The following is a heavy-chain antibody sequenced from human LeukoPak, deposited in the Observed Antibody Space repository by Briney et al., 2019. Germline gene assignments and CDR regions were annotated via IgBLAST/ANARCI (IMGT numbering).Heavy chain of an antibody. J-gene: IGHJ4*02. D-gene: IGHD6-19*01. CDR3: ARQDSSGWYYFDY. CDR1: GGSISSYY. CDR2: IYYSGST. Sequence: PSETLSLTCTVSGGSISSYYWSWIRQPPGKGLERIGYIYYSGSTNYNPSLKSRVTISVDTSKNQFSLKLSSVTAADTAVYYCARQDSSGWYYFDYWGQGTLVTVSS. V-gene: IGHV4-59*08.